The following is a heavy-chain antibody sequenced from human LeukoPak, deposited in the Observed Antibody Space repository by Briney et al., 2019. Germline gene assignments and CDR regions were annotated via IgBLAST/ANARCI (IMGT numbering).Heavy chain of an antibody. V-gene: IGHV4-39*01. CDR3: ARHMTTVTTMGNIWFDP. CDR2: IYYSGST. D-gene: IGHD4-11*01. Sequence: GGSISXXXXYXGWIXQPPGXGLXXIGXIYYSGSTYYNPSLKSRVTISVDTSKNQFSLKLSSVTAADTAVYYCARHMTTVTTMGNIWFDPWGQGTLVTVSS. J-gene: IGHJ5*02. CDR1: GGSISXXXXY.